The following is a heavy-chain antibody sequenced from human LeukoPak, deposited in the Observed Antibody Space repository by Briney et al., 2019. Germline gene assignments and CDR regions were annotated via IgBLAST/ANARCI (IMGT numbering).Heavy chain of an antibody. J-gene: IGHJ3*02. CDR3: ARCCITMVRGVITRGFHI. CDR2: FSAYNGNT. V-gene: IGHV1-18*01. CDR1: GYTLTSYV. Sequence: ASLKVSSKASGYTLTSYVISWVRQAPGQGLEWMGWFSAYNGNTNYAQKLQGRVTMTTDTSTRTAYMELRSLRSDDTAVYYWARCCITMVRGVITRGFHIWRQRAMVTVPS. D-gene: IGHD3-10*01.